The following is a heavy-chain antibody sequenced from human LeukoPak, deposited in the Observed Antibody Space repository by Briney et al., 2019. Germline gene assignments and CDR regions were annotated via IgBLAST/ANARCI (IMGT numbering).Heavy chain of an antibody. CDR1: GFTFSNYA. V-gene: IGHV3-23*01. J-gene: IGHJ4*02. Sequence: GGSLRLSCAASGFTFSNYAMSWVRQAPGKGLEWVSAISGSGGSTYYADSVKGRFTISRDNSKNTLYLQMNSLRAEDTAVYYCAKDERYCGGGSCYAVVVYWGQGTLVTVSS. D-gene: IGHD2-15*01. CDR2: ISGSGGST. CDR3: AKDERYCGGGSCYAVVVY.